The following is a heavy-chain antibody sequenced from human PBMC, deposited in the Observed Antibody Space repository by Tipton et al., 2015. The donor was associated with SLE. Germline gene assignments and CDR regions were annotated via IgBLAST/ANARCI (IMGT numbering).Heavy chain of an antibody. CDR2: IKKDGSET. CDR3: ARVLTGSCFDN. D-gene: IGHD7-27*01. CDR1: GFTSGTYA. V-gene: IGHV3-7*01. Sequence: GSLRLSCAASGFTSGTYAMSWVRQAPGKGLEWVANIKKDGSETYYLDSVKGRFTISRDNTKNSVSLQMNSLRAEDTAVYYCARVLTGSCFDNWGQGTLVTVSS. J-gene: IGHJ4*02.